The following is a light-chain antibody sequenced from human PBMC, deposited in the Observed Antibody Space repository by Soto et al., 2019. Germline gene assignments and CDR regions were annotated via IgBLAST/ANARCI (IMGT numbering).Light chain of an antibody. V-gene: IGLV1-47*01. J-gene: IGLJ3*02. Sequence: QSVLTQPPSASGTPGQRVTISCSGSSSNIGSNYVYWYQQLPETAPKLLIYRNNQRPSGVPDRFSGSKSGTSASLAISGLRSEDEADYYCAAWDDSLSGWVFGGGTKVTVL. CDR2: RNN. CDR3: AAWDDSLSGWV. CDR1: SSNIGSNY.